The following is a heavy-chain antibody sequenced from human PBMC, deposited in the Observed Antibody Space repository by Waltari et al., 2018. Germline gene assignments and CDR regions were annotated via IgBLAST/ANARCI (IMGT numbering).Heavy chain of an antibody. D-gene: IGHD6-13*01. V-gene: IGHV4-39*01. J-gene: IGHJ4*02. Sequence: QLQLQESGPGLVKPSETLSLTCTVSGGSISSSSYYWVWIRQPPGKGLEWIGSIYYSGSTYYNPSLKSRVTISVDTSKNQFSLKLSSVTAADTAVYYCARHRSRSSWPYYFDYWGQGTLVTVSS. CDR1: GGSISSSSYY. CDR2: IYYSGST. CDR3: ARHRSRSSWPYYFDY.